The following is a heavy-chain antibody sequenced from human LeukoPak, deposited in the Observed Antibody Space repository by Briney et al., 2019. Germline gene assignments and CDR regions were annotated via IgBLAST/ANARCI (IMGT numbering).Heavy chain of an antibody. J-gene: IGHJ4*02. CDR3: ARVNYYDSSGYYANPKFDY. CDR1: GGSISSGGYY. D-gene: IGHD3-22*01. V-gene: IGHV4-31*03. Sequence: SETLSLTCTVSGGSISSGGYYWSWIRQHPGKGLEWIGYIYYSGSTYYNPSLKSRVTISVDTSKNQFSLKLSSVTAADTAVYYCARVNYYDSSGYYANPKFDYWGQGTLVTVS. CDR2: IYYSGST.